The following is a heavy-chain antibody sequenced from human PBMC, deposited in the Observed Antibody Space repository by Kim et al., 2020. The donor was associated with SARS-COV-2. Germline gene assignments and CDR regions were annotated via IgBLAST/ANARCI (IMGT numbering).Heavy chain of an antibody. CDR3: ARDSKQVDSPAPHDAFDI. Sequence: GGSLRLSCAASGFTFSSYAIHWVRQAPGKGLEWVAIVSYDGKNKFYADSVKGRFTISRHNSKNTLYLQMNSLRAEDTAVYYCARDSKQVDSPAPHDAFDIWGQGTMVTVSS. CDR1: GFTFSSYA. D-gene: IGHD3-22*01. V-gene: IGHV3-30*04. J-gene: IGHJ3*02. CDR2: VSYDGKNK.